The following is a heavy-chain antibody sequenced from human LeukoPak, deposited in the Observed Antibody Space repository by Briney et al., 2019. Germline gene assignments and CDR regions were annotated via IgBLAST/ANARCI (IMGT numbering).Heavy chain of an antibody. CDR2: IYYSGST. Sequence: SETLSLTCTVSGASINSDTSYWAWIRQPPGKGLEWIGYIYYSGSTYYNPSLKSRVTISVDTSKNQFSLKLSSVTAADTAVYYCARSSVRGPKNNWFDPWGQGTLATVSS. V-gene: IGHV4-31*03. CDR1: GASINSDTSY. J-gene: IGHJ5*02. CDR3: ARSSVRGPKNNWFDP. D-gene: IGHD3-10*02.